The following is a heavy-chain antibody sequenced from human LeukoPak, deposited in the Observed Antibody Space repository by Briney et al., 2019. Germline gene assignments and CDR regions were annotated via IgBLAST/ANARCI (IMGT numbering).Heavy chain of an antibody. CDR2: IWYDGSNK. Sequence: PGGSLRLTCAASGFTFSSYGMHWVRQAPGKGREWVAIIWYDGSNKYYADSVKGRFSISRDNSENTLYLQMNSLRAEDTAVYYCARGNPTHYYDSSGPPDYWGQGTLVTVSS. CDR1: GFTFSSYG. J-gene: IGHJ4*02. CDR3: ARGNPTHYYDSSGPPDY. V-gene: IGHV3-33*01. D-gene: IGHD3-22*01.